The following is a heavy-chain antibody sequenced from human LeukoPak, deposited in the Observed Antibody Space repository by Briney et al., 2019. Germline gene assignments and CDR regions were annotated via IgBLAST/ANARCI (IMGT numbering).Heavy chain of an antibody. CDR2: INPNSGDT. CDR3: ARALYTSSWPINAFNI. CDR1: GYTFTVYY. J-gene: IGHJ3*02. D-gene: IGHD6-13*01. Sequence: ASVTVSCKASGYTFTVYYMHWLRQAPGQGLEWMGWINPNSGDTNYEQKFQGRVTMTRDTSISTAYMELSRLRSDDRAVYYCARALYTSSWPINAFNIWGQGTMVTVSS. V-gene: IGHV1-2*02.